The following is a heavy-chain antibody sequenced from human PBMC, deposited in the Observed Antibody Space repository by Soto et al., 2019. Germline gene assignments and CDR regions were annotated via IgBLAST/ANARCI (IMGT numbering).Heavy chain of an antibody. J-gene: IGHJ4*02. Sequence: QVQLQESGPGLVKPSETLSLTCTVSGGSISSYYWSWIRQPPGKGLEWIGYIYYSGSTNYNPSLKSRVTISVDTSKNQFSLKLSSVTAADTAVYYCARDRGTVWDGYFDYWGQGTLVTVSS. D-gene: IGHD1-1*01. V-gene: IGHV4-59*01. CDR3: ARDRGTVWDGYFDY. CDR2: IYYSGST. CDR1: GGSISSYY.